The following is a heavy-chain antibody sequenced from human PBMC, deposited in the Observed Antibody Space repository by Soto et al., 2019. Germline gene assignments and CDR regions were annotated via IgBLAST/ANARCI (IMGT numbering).Heavy chain of an antibody. Sequence: QVQLVESGGGVVQPGRSLRLSCAASGFTFSSYGMHWVRQAPGKGLEWVAVIWYDGSNKYYADSVKGRFTISRDNSKNTLCLQMNSLRAEDTAVYYCARDASQGVYYYYYMDVWGKGTTVTVSS. D-gene: IGHD3-16*01. V-gene: IGHV3-33*01. CDR2: IWYDGSNK. CDR3: ARDASQGVYYYYYMDV. CDR1: GFTFSSYG. J-gene: IGHJ6*03.